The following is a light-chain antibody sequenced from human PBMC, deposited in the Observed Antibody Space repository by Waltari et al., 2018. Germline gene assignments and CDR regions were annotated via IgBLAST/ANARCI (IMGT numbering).Light chain of an antibody. Sequence: QTVVTQEPSLTVSPGGTVTLTCASSTGAVTSGSFPNCFQQKPGQAPRSLNYSTSNKNSRTPARFAGSLLGGKSALTLSGVQPEDEAEYYCLLYYGGAYVFGTGTKVTVL. CDR3: LLYYGGAYV. J-gene: IGLJ1*01. CDR2: STS. CDR1: TGAVTSGSF. V-gene: IGLV7-43*01.